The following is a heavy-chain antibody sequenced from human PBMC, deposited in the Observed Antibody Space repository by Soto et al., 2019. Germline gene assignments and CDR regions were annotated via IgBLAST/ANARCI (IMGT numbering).Heavy chain of an antibody. D-gene: IGHD1-7*01. J-gene: IGHJ4*02. Sequence: EVQLVESGGGLVQPGGSLRLSCAGSGFTFSDYYIDWVRQAPGKGLEWVGRSRAKGNSYRTDYAASVKGRFTISRDASKNSLYLQMSGLKTEDTALYYCTRSIPGTTSSDYWGQGTLVTVSS. CDR3: TRSIPGTTSSDY. CDR1: GFTFSDYY. CDR2: SRAKGNSYRT. V-gene: IGHV3-72*01.